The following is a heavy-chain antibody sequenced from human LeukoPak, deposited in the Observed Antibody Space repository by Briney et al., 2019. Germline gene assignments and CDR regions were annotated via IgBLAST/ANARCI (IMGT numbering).Heavy chain of an antibody. V-gene: IGHV1-46*01. CDR2: INPSGSSA. J-gene: IGHJ4*02. D-gene: IGHD6-13*01. CDR3: ARGGAAAGIQRYTFYFDH. Sequence: ASVKVSCKGAAYTFTSYYMHWVRQAPGQGLELMGIINPSGSSASYSQKVQGRGRMTRDMATSTVCMELSSLRSEDTAVYYCARGGAAAGIQRYTFYFDHWGQGTLVTVSS. CDR1: AYTFTSYY.